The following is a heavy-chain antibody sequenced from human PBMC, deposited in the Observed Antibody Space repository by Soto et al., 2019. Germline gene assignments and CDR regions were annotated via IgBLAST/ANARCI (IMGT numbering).Heavy chain of an antibody. D-gene: IGHD5-12*01. CDR1: GFTFSSYG. CDR2: ISYDGSNK. V-gene: IGHV3-30*18. J-gene: IGHJ4*02. CDR3: AKDLFTAEMATMG. Sequence: PGGSLTLSCAASGFTFSSYGIHWVRQAPGKGLEWVAVISYDGSNKYYADSVKGRFTISRDNSKNTLYLQMNSLRAEDTAVYYCAKDLFTAEMATMGWGQGT.